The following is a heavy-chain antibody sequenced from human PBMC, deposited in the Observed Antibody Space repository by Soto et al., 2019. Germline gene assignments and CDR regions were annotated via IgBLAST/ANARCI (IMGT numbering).Heavy chain of an antibody. CDR2: INWNGGST. D-gene: IGHD4-17*01. J-gene: IGHJ6*03. Sequence: GGSLRLSCAASGFTFDDYGMSWVRQAPGKGLEWVSGINWNGGSTGYADSVKGRFTISRDNAKNSLYLQMNSLRAEDTALYHCARVQGHIKDYGDYEPMYYYYYYMDVWGKGTTVTVSS. V-gene: IGHV3-20*01. CDR1: GFTFDDYG. CDR3: ARVQGHIKDYGDYEPMYYYYYYMDV.